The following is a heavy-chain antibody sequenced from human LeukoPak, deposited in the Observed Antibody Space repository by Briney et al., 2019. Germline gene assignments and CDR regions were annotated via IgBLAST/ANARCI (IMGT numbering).Heavy chain of an antibody. CDR2: VSKSGST. J-gene: IGHJ3*01. Sequence: KPSETLSLTCTVSGGSITSHFWTWIRHAPGKGLEWVGYVSKSGSTNYNPSLQSRITISVDTSKNQFFLKLTSMTAADTAVYFCARDDYGVFDAFDVWGQGTVVTVSS. CDR3: ARDDYGVFDAFDV. V-gene: IGHV4-4*08. D-gene: IGHD3-16*01. CDR1: GGSITSHF.